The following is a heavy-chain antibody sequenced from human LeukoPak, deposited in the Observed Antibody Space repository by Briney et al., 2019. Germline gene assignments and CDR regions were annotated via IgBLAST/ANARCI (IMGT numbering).Heavy chain of an antibody. CDR1: GGSISSHY. V-gene: IGHV4-59*11. D-gene: IGHD7-27*01. CDR2: IYYRGGT. Sequence: SETLSLTCTVSGGSISSHYWTWIRQPPGKGLEWIGYIYYRGGTNYNPSLQSRVTISVDTSKNQFSLKMSSVTAADTAVYFCARLRNWAWDFDSWGQGTLVTVSP. J-gene: IGHJ4*02. CDR3: ARLRNWAWDFDS.